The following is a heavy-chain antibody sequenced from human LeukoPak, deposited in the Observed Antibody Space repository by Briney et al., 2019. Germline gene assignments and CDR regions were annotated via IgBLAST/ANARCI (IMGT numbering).Heavy chain of an antibody. CDR2: INPNSGGT. Sequence: ASVKVSCKASGYTFTGYNMHWVRQAPGQGLEWMGWINPNSGGTNYAQKFQGRVTMTRDTSISTAYMELSRLRSDDTAVYYCAIISGYLNAFDIWGQGTMATVSS. J-gene: IGHJ3*02. D-gene: IGHD3-22*01. V-gene: IGHV1-2*02. CDR3: AIISGYLNAFDI. CDR1: GYTFTGYN.